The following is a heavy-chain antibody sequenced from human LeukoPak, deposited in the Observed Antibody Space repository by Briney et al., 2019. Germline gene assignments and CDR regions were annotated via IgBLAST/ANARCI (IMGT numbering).Heavy chain of an antibody. CDR3: ASHGKGYCSSTSCYLYYFDY. D-gene: IGHD2-2*01. Sequence: GSTNYNPSLKSRVTISVDTSKNQFSLKLSSVTAADTAVYYCASHGKGYCSSTSCYLYYFDYWGQGTLVTVSS. V-gene: IGHV4-34*01. CDR2: GST. J-gene: IGHJ4*02.